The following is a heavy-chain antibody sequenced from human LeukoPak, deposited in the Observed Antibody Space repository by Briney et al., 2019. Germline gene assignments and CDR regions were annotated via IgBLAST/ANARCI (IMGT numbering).Heavy chain of an antibody. CDR3: ARDSLPHYYTSGSQNPADY. J-gene: IGHJ4*02. CDR2: INPNSGGT. CDR1: GYTFTGYY. V-gene: IGHV1-2*02. D-gene: IGHD3-10*01. Sequence: ASVKVSCKASGYTFTGYYMHWVRQAPGQGLEWMGWINPNSGGTNYAQKFQGTVTMTRDTSISTAYMELSRLRSDDTAVYYCARDSLPHYYTSGSQNPADYWGQGTLVTVSS.